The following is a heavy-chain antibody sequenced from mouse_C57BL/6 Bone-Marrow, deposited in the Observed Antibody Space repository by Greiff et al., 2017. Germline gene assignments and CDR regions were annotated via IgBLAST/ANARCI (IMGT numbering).Heavy chain of an antibody. Sequence: VKLMESGAELVRPGTSVKMSCKASGYTFTNYWIGWAKQRPGHGLEWIGDIYPGGGYTNYNEKFKGKATLTADKSSSTAYMQFSSLTSEDSAIYYCARWDYGSSYGAYWGQGTLVTVSA. CDR2: IYPGGGYT. J-gene: IGHJ3*01. V-gene: IGHV1-63*01. D-gene: IGHD1-1*01. CDR3: ARWDYGSSYGAY. CDR1: GYTFTNYW.